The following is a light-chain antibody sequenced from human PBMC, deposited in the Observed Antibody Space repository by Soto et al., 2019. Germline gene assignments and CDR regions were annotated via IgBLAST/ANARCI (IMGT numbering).Light chain of an antibody. CDR3: QQSYSTPT. Sequence: DIQMTQSPSSLSASVGDRVTITCRASQSISIYLNWYQQTPGKAPILLVYAGSSLQGGLPSRFGGSGSGTDFTLTITSLQPEDFATYYCQQSYSTPTFGGGTKVDIK. V-gene: IGKV1-39*01. CDR1: QSISIY. J-gene: IGKJ4*01. CDR2: AGS.